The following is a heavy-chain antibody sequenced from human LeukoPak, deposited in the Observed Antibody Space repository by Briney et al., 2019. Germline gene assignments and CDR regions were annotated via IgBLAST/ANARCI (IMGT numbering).Heavy chain of an antibody. D-gene: IGHD3-3*01. Sequence: ASVKVSCKASGYTFTSYGISWVRQAPGQGLEWMGWISAYNGNTNYAQKLQGRVTMTTDTSTSTAYMELRSLRSDDTAVYYRARCLAVDFWSGSFDYWGQGTLVTVSS. CDR3: ARCLAVDFWSGSFDY. V-gene: IGHV1-18*01. CDR1: GYTFTSYG. J-gene: IGHJ4*02. CDR2: ISAYNGNT.